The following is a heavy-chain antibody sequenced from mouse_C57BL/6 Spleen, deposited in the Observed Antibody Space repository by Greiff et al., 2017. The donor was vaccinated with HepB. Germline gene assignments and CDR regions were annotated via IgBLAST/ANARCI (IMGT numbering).Heavy chain of an antibody. Sequence: QVQLQQPGAELVKPGASVKLSCKASGYTFTSYWMHWVKQRPGRGLEWIGRIDPNSGGTKYNEKFKSKATLTVDKPSSTAYMQLSSLTSEDSAVYYCANHYGSSYYYAMDYWGQGTSVTVSS. CDR1: GYTFTSYW. CDR2: IDPNSGGT. CDR3: ANHYGSSYYYAMDY. J-gene: IGHJ4*01. D-gene: IGHD1-1*01. V-gene: IGHV1-72*01.